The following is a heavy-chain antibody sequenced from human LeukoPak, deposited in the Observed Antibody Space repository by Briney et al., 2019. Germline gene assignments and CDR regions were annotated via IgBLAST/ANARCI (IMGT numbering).Heavy chain of an antibody. J-gene: IGHJ4*02. V-gene: IGHV6-1*01. D-gene: IGHD4-17*01. Sequence: SQTLSLTCAISGDSGSSNRAAWNWIRQSPSRGLEWLGRTYYRSRWYNDYALSESSRLTINPDTSKNQFSLQLSSVTPEDTAVYYCAKGYGDHKVNFDYWGPGTLVTVSS. CDR3: AKGYGDHKVNFDY. CDR2: TYYRSRWYN. CDR1: GDSGSSNRAA.